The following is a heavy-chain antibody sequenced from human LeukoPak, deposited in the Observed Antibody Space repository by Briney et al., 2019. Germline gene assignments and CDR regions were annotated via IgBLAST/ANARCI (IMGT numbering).Heavy chain of an antibody. D-gene: IGHD3-3*01. J-gene: IGHJ4*02. V-gene: IGHV1-69*05. CDR3: AREYYDFWSGYSPLGAYFDY. CDR2: IIPIFGTA. CDR1: GGTISSYA. Sequence: SVKVSCKASGGTISSYAISWVRQAPGQGLEWTGGIIPIFGTANYAQKFQGRVTITTDESTSTAYMELSSLRSEDTAVYYCAREYYDFWSGYSPLGAYFDYWGQGTLVTVSS.